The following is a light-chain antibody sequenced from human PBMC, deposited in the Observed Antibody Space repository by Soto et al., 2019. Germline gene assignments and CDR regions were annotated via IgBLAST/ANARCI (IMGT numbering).Light chain of an antibody. CDR1: QTVTTD. CDR3: QQYNNWPRAT. V-gene: IGKV3D-15*01. CDR2: GTS. Sequence: EVVLTQSPGTLSLSPGERATLSCRASQTVTTDYLSWYQQKPGQAPRLLIFGTSTRATGIPPRFSGGGSGTEFNLTISSLQSEDFGIYYCQQYNNWPRATFGGGTRVEIK. J-gene: IGKJ4*01.